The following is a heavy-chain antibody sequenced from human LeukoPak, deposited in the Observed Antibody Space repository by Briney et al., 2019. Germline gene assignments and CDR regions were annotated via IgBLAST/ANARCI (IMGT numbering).Heavy chain of an antibody. CDR2: INHSGST. CDR3: ARVQYQLLSPRGYYYGMDV. D-gene: IGHD2-2*01. CDR1: GGSFSGYY. V-gene: IGHV4-34*01. J-gene: IGHJ6*02. Sequence: SETLSLTCAVYGGSFSGYYWSWIRQPPGKGLEWIGEINHSGSTNYNPSLKSRVTISVDTSKNQFSLKLSSVTAADTAVYYCARVQYQLLSPRGYYYGMDVWGQGTTVTVSS.